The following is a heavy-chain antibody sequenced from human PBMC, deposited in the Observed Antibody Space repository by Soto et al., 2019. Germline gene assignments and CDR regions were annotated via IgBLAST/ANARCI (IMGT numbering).Heavy chain of an antibody. CDR3: ARGQEGVVATH. Sequence: QVQLQQWGAGLLKPSETLSLNCAVTGGSLSGYYWSWIRQPPGKGLEWIGEVKDGGHTNYSPSLRCXVTXSXATSNDQFSLVLTSVTAADTGVYYCARGQEGVVATHWDQGSLVTVSS. D-gene: IGHD5-12*01. V-gene: IGHV4-34*01. CDR1: GGSLSGYY. J-gene: IGHJ4*02. CDR2: VKDGGHT.